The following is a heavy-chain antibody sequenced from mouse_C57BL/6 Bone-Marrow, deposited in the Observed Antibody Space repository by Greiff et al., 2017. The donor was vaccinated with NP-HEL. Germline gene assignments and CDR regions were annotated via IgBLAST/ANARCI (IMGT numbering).Heavy chain of an antibody. V-gene: IGHV1-54*01. D-gene: IGHD1-1*01. J-gene: IGHJ1*03. CDR1: GYAFTNYL. CDR2: IIPGSGGT. CDR3: ARAGGDYYGSSHWYFDV. Sequence: QVQLQQSGAELVRPGTSVKVSCKASGYAFTNYLIEWVKQRPGQGLEWIGVIIPGSGGTNYNEKFKGKATLTADKSSSTAYMQLSSLTSEDSAVYFCARAGGDYYGSSHWYFDVWGTGTTVTVSS.